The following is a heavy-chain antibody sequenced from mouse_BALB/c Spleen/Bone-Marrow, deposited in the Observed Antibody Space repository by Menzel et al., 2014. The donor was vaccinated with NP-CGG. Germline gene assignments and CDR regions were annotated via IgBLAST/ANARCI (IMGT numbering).Heavy chain of an antibody. CDR3: ARQGAYYGNYKYFDV. Sequence: EVHLVESGGGLVKPGGSLKLSCAASGFAFSSYDMSWVRQTPEKRLEWVAYISSGGGSTYYPDTVKGRFTISRANPKNTLYLQMSSLKSEDTAMYYCARQGAYYGNYKYFDVWGAGTPVTVSS. D-gene: IGHD2-10*01. CDR1: GFAFSSYD. J-gene: IGHJ1*01. CDR2: ISSGGGST. V-gene: IGHV5-12-1*01.